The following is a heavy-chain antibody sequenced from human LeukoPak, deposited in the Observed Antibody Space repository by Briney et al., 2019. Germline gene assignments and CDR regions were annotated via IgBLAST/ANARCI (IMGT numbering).Heavy chain of an antibody. J-gene: IGHJ6*02. D-gene: IGHD2-2*01. Sequence: PGGSLRLSCAASGFTFSSYAISWVRQAPGQGLEWMGGIIPIFGTANYAQKFQGRVAITADESTSTAYMELSSLRSEDTAVYYCTRTSLGYCSSTSCYEEGYYYGMGVWGQGTTVTVSS. CDR2: IIPIFGTA. CDR1: GFTFSSYA. V-gene: IGHV1-69*01. CDR3: TRTSLGYCSSTSCYEEGYYYGMGV.